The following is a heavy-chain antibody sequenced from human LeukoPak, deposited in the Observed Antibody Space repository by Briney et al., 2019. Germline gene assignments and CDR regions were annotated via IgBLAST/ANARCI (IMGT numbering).Heavy chain of an antibody. D-gene: IGHD3-10*01. CDR2: ITYDGYYK. CDR1: GFSFTSYG. J-gene: IGHJ4*02. V-gene: IGHV3-30*03. CDR3: ARDLSPVVRASPMGY. Sequence: GSRRLSCAASGFSFTSYGMHWVRQAPGKGLEWVALITYDGYYKYYSDSVKGRFTISSDTSKNTMYLQMNSLRAEDTAVYYCARDLSPVVRASPMGYWGQGTLVTVSS.